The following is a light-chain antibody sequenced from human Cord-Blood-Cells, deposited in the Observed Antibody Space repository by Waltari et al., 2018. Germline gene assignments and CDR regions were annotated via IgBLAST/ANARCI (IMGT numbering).Light chain of an antibody. J-gene: IGKJ2*01. Sequence: LLIYGASSRATGIPDRFSGSGSGTDFTLTISRLEPEDFAVYYCQQYGSSPRAFPDSSLYTFGQGTKLEIK. V-gene: IGKV3-20*01. CDR3: QQYGSSPRAFPDSSLYT. CDR2: GAS.